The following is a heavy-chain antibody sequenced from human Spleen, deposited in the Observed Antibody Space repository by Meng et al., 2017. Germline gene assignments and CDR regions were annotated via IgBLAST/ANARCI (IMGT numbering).Heavy chain of an antibody. V-gene: IGHV3-33*01. Sequence: GESLKISCAASGFTFSDYGMHWVRQTPGKGLEWVAGIWFDGSDKFYADYVKGRFTVSRDNSKNTLYLQMNSLRAEDTAVYYCARGIFYSGNPYWYFDLWGPGTLVTVSS. J-gene: IGHJ2*01. CDR3: ARGIFYSGNPYWYFDL. CDR2: IWFDGSDK. CDR1: GFTFSDYG. D-gene: IGHD4-23*01.